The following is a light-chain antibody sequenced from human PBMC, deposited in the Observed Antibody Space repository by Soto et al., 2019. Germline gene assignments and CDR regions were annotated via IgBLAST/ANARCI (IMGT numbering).Light chain of an antibody. CDR2: AAS. J-gene: IGKJ4*01. CDR1: QGIGTY. Sequence: IQLTQSPSSLAASVGDRVTITCRASQGIGTYLGWYQQRQGKAPKIXIYAASTLQSGVSSRFSGSGSGTDFTLTISSLHPEDFATYYCQQLNSYTLTFGGGTKVDIK. CDR3: QQLNSYTLT. V-gene: IGKV1-9*01.